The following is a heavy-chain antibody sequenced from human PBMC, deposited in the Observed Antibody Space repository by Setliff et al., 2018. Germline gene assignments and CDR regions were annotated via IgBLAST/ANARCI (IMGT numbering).Heavy chain of an antibody. J-gene: IGHJ4*02. V-gene: IGHV3-20*04. CDR1: GFTFVDYG. Sequence: GGSLRLSCAASGFTFVDYGMTWVRQAPGKGLEWVSGINWNGGSTGYADSVKGRFTISRDNVKNSLYLQMNSLRAEDTALYYCARTHRVKATLDFWGRGTLVTVSS. D-gene: IGHD1-26*01. CDR3: ARTHRVKATLDF. CDR2: INWNGGST.